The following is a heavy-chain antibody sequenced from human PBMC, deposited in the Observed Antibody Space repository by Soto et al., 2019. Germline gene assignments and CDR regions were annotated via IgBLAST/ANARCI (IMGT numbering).Heavy chain of an antibody. CDR3: ARGVSFSDY. V-gene: IGHV3-33*01. Sequence: QVQLVESGGGVVQPGRSLRLSCAASGFTFSSYGMHWVRQAPGKGLEWVAGIRYDGSNKYYADSVKGRFTISRDNSKNRLYLQMNSVRAEDTAVSYYARGVSFSDYWGQGTLVTVSS. CDR1: GFTFSSYG. D-gene: IGHD2-2*01. J-gene: IGHJ4*02. CDR2: IRYDGSNK.